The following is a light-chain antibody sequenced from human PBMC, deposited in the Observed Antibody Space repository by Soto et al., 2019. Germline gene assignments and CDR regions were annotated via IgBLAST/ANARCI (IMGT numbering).Light chain of an antibody. J-gene: IGLJ3*02. V-gene: IGLV2-14*01. CDR1: SSDVGGFDF. Sequence: QSALTQPASVSGSLGQSITISCTGTSSDVGGFDFVSWYQQHPGRAPKLIIYEVNNRPSGVSNRFSASKSGNTASLTISGLQAEDEADYYCSSWTISTTQVLGGGTKVTVL. CDR2: EVN. CDR3: SSWTISTTQV.